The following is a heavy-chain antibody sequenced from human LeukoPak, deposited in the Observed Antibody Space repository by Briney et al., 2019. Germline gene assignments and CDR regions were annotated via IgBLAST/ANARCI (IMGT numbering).Heavy chain of an antibody. CDR1: GFTFSSYS. CDR2: ISTSSYI. V-gene: IGHV3-21*01. CDR3: ARDRDYAFDY. Sequence: GGSLRLSCAASGFTFSSYSMNWVRQAPGKGLEWVSSISTSSYIYYADSVKGRFTISRDNAKSSLYLQMNSLRDEDTAVYYCARDRDYAFDYWGQGTLVTVSS. D-gene: IGHD4-17*01. J-gene: IGHJ4*02.